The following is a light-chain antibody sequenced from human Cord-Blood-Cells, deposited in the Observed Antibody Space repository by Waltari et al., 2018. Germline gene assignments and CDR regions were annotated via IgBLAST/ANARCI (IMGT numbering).Light chain of an antibody. J-gene: IGKJ1*01. V-gene: IGKV1-5*03. Sequence: DIQMTQSPSTLSASVGDRVTLTCRASQSISSWLAWYQQKPGKAPKLLIYKASGLESGVPSRFSGSGSGTEFTLTISSLQPDDFATYYCQQYNRYSRTFGQGTKVEIK. CDR2: KAS. CDR3: QQYNRYSRT. CDR1: QSISSW.